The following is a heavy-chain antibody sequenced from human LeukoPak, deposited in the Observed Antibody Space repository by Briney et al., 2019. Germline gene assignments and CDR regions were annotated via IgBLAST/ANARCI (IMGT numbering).Heavy chain of an antibody. D-gene: IGHD3-10*01. V-gene: IGHV4-30-2*01. J-gene: IGHJ4*02. Sequence: SETLSLTCAVSGGSISSGDYPWSWIRQPPGKGLEWIVYIFHTGHTSYNTSLKSPVTISVDMSNNQRSLKLSSVTAADTAVYYCARGCYGPGSQFDSWGQGTLVTVSS. CDR3: ARGCYGPGSQFDS. CDR1: GGSISSGDYP. CDR2: IFHTGHT.